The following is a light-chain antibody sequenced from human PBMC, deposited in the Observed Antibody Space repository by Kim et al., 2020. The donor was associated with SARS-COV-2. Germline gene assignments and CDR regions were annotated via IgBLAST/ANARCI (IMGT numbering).Light chain of an antibody. V-gene: IGLV2-14*03. J-gene: IGLJ2*01. CDR2: DVT. CDR3: SSYADSVV. Sequence: SPGQSITISCTGSSSDIGGHNYVSWYQHHPGKAPKVIIYDVTIRSSGVSNRFSGSKSGNTASLIISGLQAEDEADYYCSSYADSVVFGGGTKVTVL. CDR1: SSDIGGHNY.